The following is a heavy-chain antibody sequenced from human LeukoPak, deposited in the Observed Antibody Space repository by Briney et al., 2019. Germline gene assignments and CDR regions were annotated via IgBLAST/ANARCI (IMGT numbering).Heavy chain of an antibody. CDR2: INTSGATT. D-gene: IGHD6-19*01. J-gene: IGHJ6*02. V-gene: IGHV1-46*01. CDR3: ARGLESSGWYGMDV. CDR1: GYTFSRHY. Sequence: ASVKVSCKTSGYTFSRHYIHWVRQAPGQGLEWPGIINTSGATTRYGQNFKGRVTATRDTSTSTVYMEMSSLNSEDTAVYYCARGLESSGWYGMDVWGQGTTIIVSS.